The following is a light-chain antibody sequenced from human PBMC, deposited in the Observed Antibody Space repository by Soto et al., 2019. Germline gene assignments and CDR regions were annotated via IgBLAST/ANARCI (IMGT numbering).Light chain of an antibody. CDR3: QQYTGPPTT. CDR1: QSVSSNY. V-gene: IGKV3-20*01. CDR2: GAS. Sequence: EVVLTQSPGTLSLSPGERATLSCRASQSVSSNYVAWYQQKPGQTPRLLIYGASSRATGIPDRFSGSGSGTDFTLTITRLEPEDSAVYFCQQYTGPPTTFGQGTKVDIK. J-gene: IGKJ1*01.